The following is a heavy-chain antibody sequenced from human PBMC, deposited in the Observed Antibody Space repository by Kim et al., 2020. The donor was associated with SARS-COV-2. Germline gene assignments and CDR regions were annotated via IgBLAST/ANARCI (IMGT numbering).Heavy chain of an antibody. CDR2: INPNSGGT. CDR1: GYTFTGYY. V-gene: IGHV1-2*02. CDR3: TYDFWSGHGHDPLGY. D-gene: IGHD3-3*01. Sequence: ASVKVSCKASGYTFTGYYMHWVRQAPGQGLEWMGWINPNSGGTNYAQKFQGRVTMTRDTSISTAYMELSRLRSDDTAVYYCTYDFWSGHGHDPLGYWGQGTLVTVSS. J-gene: IGHJ4*02.